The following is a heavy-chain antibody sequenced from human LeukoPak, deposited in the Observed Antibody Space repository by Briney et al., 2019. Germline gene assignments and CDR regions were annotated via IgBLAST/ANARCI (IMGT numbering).Heavy chain of an antibody. CDR1: GYSISSGYY. CDR2: IYHSGST. D-gene: IGHD6-13*01. CDR3: ARHEYSSSWSPPEYLDL. Sequence: SETLSLTCAVSGYSISSGYYWGWIRQPPGKGLEWIGSIYHSGSTFYNSSLKSRVTISVDTSKNQFSLKLTSVTAADTAVFYCARHEYSSSWSPPEYLDLWGRGTLVTVSS. J-gene: IGHJ2*01. V-gene: IGHV4-38-2*01.